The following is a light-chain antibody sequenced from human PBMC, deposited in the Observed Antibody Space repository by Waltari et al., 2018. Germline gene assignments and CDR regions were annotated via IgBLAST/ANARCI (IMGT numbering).Light chain of an antibody. V-gene: IGKV2-30*01. Sequence: DDVMTQSPVYLPVTLGQPASISCRPSQSLVYSDGNTYLNWLRQRPGQSPRSLIYKVSDRDSGGPDRFSGSGSGTDVTLKISRVEPEDVGIYCCRQGTHWPYTFGQGTTLEI. CDR3: RQGTHWPYT. CDR1: QSLVYSDGNTY. J-gene: IGKJ2*01. CDR2: KVS.